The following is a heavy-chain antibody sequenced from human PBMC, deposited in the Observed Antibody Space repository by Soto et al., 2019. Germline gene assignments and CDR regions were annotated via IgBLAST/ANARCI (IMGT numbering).Heavy chain of an antibody. Sequence: ASVKVSCKASGYTFTSYGISWVRQAPGEGLEWMGWISAYNGNTNYAQKLQGRVTMTTDTSTGTAYMELSSLRSDDTPVYYCGTVGGPPDTYYYDRIRSAFDLWGQGTMVT. CDR2: ISAYNGNT. J-gene: IGHJ3*01. CDR1: GYTFTSYG. V-gene: IGHV1-18*01. CDR3: GTVGGPPDTYYYDRIRSAFDL. D-gene: IGHD3-22*01.